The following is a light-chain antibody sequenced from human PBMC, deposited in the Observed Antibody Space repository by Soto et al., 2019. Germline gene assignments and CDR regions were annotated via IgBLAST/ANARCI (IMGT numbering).Light chain of an antibody. CDR3: QQYYSSPFT. J-gene: IGKJ3*01. Sequence: AIRMTQSPSSLSASTGDRVTITCRASQGISTYFAWYQQKPGKAPKLLIYAASTLQRGVPSRFSGSGSGTEFTLTISSLQSEDFATYYCQQYYSSPFTFSPGTKVDIK. CDR2: AAS. V-gene: IGKV1-8*01. CDR1: QGISTY.